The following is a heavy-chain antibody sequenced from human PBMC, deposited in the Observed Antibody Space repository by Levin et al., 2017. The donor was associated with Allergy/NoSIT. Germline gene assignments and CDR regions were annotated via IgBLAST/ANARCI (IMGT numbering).Heavy chain of an antibody. Sequence: PGGSLRLSCTVSGGSISSYYWSWIRQPPGKGLEWIGYIYYTGSTNYNPSLKSRVTISVDTSKNQFSLKLSSVTAADTAVYYCARRSHYDYYMDVWGKGTTVTVSS. V-gene: IGHV4-59*08. CDR1: GGSISSYY. CDR2: IYYTGST. J-gene: IGHJ6*03. CDR3: ARRSHYDYYMDV.